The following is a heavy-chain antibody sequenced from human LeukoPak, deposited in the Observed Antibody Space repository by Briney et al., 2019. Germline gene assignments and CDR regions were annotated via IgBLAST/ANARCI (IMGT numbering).Heavy chain of an antibody. D-gene: IGHD6-19*01. Sequence: PGRSLRLSCAASGFTFSSYAIHWVRQAAGNGRGWVAVISYDGSNKYYADSVKARFTISRDNSKNTLYLQMNSLRAEDPAVYYCARESPWLGPWGPGTLVTVSS. J-gene: IGHJ5*02. CDR1: GFTFSSYA. V-gene: IGHV3-30*01. CDR2: ISYDGSNK. CDR3: ARESPWLGP.